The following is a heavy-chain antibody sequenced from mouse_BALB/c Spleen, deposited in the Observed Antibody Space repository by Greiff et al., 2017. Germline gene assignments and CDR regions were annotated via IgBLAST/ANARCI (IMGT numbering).Heavy chain of an antibody. V-gene: IGHV6-6*02. CDR1: GFTFSNYW. CDR3: TRPPVHRYFDV. CDR2: IRLKSNNYAT. J-gene: IGHJ1*01. Sequence: EVKLMESGGGLVQPGGSMKLSCVASGFTFSNYWMNWVRQSPEKGLEWVAEIRLKSNNYATHYAESVKGRFTISRDDSKSSVYLQMNNLRAEDTGIYYCTRPPVHRYFDVWGAGTTVTVSS.